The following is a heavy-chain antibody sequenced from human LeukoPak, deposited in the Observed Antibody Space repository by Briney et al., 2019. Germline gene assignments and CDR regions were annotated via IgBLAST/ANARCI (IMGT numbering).Heavy chain of an antibody. CDR3: ARGIAAAGSGGDFDY. V-gene: IGHV1-69*04. Sequence: ASVKVSCKASGGTFSSYAISWVRQAPGQGLEWVGRIIPILGIANYAQKFQGRVTITADKSTSTAYMELSSLRSEDTAVYYCARGIAAAGSGGDFDYWGQGTLVTVFS. D-gene: IGHD6-13*01. J-gene: IGHJ4*02. CDR2: IIPILGIA. CDR1: GGTFSSYA.